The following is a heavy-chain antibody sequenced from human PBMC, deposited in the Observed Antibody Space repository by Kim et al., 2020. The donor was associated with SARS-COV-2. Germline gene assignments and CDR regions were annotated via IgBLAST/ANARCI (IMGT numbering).Heavy chain of an antibody. V-gene: IGHV4-39*01. J-gene: IGHJ4*02. Sequence: TYYTPSLKSRVTISVDTSKNQFSLKLSSVTAADTAVYYCARPGDSGSYGYWGQGTLVTVSS. CDR3: ARPGDSGSYGY. CDR2: T. D-gene: IGHD1-26*01.